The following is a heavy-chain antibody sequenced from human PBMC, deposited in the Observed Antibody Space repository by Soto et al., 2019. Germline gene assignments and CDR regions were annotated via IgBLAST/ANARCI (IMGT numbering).Heavy chain of an antibody. D-gene: IGHD3-10*01. CDR3: ARRERYYGSPGWFDP. CDR2: VYYNENT. CDR1: RGSISSFAYY. J-gene: IGHJ5*02. Sequence: SETLSLTCTVSRGSISSFAYYWCWIRQPPGKGLEWIGTVYYNENTYYNPSLKSRVTISVDTAKNQFSLNLRSVTAADTAIYFCARRERYYGSPGWFDPWGQGTLVTVSS. V-gene: IGHV4-39*01.